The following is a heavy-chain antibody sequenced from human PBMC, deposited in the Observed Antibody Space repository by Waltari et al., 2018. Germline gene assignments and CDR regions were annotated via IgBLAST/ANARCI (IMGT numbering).Heavy chain of an antibody. CDR1: GFTFSSYS. V-gene: IGHV3-21*01. J-gene: IGHJ4*02. Sequence: EVQLVESGGGLVKPGGSLRLSCAASGFTFSSYSMNWVRQAPGKGLEWVSSISSSSSYIYYADSVKGRFTISRDNAKNSLYLQMNSLRAEDTAVYYCAREYPITIFVDYWGQGTLVTVSS. CDR3: AREYPITIFVDY. CDR2: ISSSSSYI. D-gene: IGHD3-3*01.